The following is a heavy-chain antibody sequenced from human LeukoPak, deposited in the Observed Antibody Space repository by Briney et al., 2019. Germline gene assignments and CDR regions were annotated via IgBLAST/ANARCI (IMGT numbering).Heavy chain of an antibody. CDR3: ASSGVLEWLLSSSAPGRTLLNFDY. J-gene: IGHJ4*02. CDR1: GGSFSGYY. CDR2: INHSGST. D-gene: IGHD3-3*01. Sequence: SETLSLTCAVYGGSFSGYYWSWIRQPPGKGLEWIGEINHSGSTNYNPSLKSRVTISVDTSKNQFSLKLSSVTAADTAVYYCASSGVLEWLLSSSAPGRTLLNFDYWGQGTLVTVSS. V-gene: IGHV4-34*01.